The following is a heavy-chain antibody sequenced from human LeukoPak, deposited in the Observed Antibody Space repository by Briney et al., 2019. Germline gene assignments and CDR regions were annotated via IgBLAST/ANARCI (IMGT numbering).Heavy chain of an antibody. V-gene: IGHV3-23*01. CDR2: ISGSGGST. CDR3: ANPPRPTGTTVY. J-gene: IGHJ4*02. Sequence: PGGSLRLSCAASGFTFISYAMSWVRQAPGKGLEWVSAISGSGGSTYYADSVKGRFTISRDNSKNTLYLQMNSLRAEDTAVYYCANPPRPTGTTVYWGQGTLVTVSP. CDR1: GFTFISYA. D-gene: IGHD4-17*01.